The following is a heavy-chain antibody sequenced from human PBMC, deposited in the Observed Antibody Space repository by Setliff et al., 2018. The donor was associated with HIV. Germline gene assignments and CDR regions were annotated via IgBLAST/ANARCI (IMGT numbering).Heavy chain of an antibody. CDR3: ARQSIAVAGTDWFDP. V-gene: IGHV4-34*01. Sequence: SETLSLTCAVYDGSLSSYYWSWIRQSTGKGLEWIGEINDSGTTNYNPSLESRVTMLIDMSKNQLSLKLSSVTAADTAVYYCARQSIAVAGTDWFDPWGQGTLVTVS. CDR2: INDSGTT. CDR1: DGSLSSYY. J-gene: IGHJ5*02. D-gene: IGHD6-19*01.